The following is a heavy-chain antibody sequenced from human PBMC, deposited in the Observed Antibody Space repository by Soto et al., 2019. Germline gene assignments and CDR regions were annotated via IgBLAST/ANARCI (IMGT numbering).Heavy chain of an antibody. V-gene: IGHV6-1*01. J-gene: IGHJ6*02. Sequence: PSQTLSLTCAISGDSVSSDSAGWSWIRQSPSRGLEWLGRTYYRSKWYNDYAISVKSRITINPDTSKNHFSLQLSSVTPDDTAVYYCARLEMATSTKRPEERLPYLGLDVWGQGTTVTVSS. D-gene: IGHD1-1*01. CDR2: TYYRSKWYN. CDR1: GDSVSSDSAG. CDR3: ARLEMATSTKRPEERLPYLGLDV.